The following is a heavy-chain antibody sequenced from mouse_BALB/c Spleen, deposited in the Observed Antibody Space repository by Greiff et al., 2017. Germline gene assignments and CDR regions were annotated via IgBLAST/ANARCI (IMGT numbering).Heavy chain of an antibody. CDR2: IRLKSNNYAT. D-gene: IGHD1-1*01. CDR3: TRQNYGSFYAMDY. J-gene: IGHJ4*01. Sequence: EVQLVESGGGLVQPGGSMKLSCVASGFTFSNYWMNWVRQSPEKGLEWVAEIRLKSNNYATHYAESVKGRLTISRDDSKSSVYLQMNNLRAEDTGIYYCTRQNYGSFYAMDYWGQGTSVTVSS. CDR1: GFTFSNYW. V-gene: IGHV6-6*02.